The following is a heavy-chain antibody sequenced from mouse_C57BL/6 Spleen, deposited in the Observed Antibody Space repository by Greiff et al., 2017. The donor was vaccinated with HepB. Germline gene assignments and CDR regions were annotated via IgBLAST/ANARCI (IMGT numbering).Heavy chain of an antibody. CDR1: GYTFTEYT. CDR2: FYPGSGSI. D-gene: IGHD1-1*01. V-gene: IGHV1-62-2*01. Sequence: VQLQQSGAELVKPGASVKLSCKASGYTFTEYTIHWVKQRPGQGLEWIGWFYPGSGSIKYNEKFKDKATLTADNSSSTAYMELSRLTSEDSAVYFCARHEGLRYDEWYFDVWGTGTTVTVSS. J-gene: IGHJ1*03. CDR3: ARHEGLRYDEWYFDV.